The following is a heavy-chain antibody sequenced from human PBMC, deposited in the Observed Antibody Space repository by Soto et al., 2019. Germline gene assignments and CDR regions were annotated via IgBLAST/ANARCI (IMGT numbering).Heavy chain of an antibody. CDR3: ARDEVPAANWLYR. D-gene: IGHD2-2*01. CDR2: ISGYNGNT. Sequence: ASVKVSCKASGYIFINYGITWVRQAPGRGLEWMGWISGYNGNTKYADKLQGRVTMTTDTSTTTVYMELRSLRSDDTAVYYCARDEVPAANWLYRWGQGTLVTVSS. J-gene: IGHJ5*02. CDR1: GYIFINYG. V-gene: IGHV1-18*01.